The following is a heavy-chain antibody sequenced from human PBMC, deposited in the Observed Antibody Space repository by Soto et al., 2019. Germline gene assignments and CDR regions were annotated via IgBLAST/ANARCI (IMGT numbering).Heavy chain of an antibody. Sequence: EVQLVESGGGLVQPGRSLRLSCAASGFRFDDFAMHWVRQAPGRGLEWVAVISWNGGTTIYADSVKGRFSVSRDNSKNSLFLQIDSLRPEDTALYYCSRDIQALGNSTLQRFDFCGQGTQVTVSS. CDR1: GFRFDDFA. D-gene: IGHD2-2*01. J-gene: IGHJ4*02. V-gene: IGHV3-9*01. CDR3: SRDIQALGNSTLQRFDF. CDR2: ISWNGGTT.